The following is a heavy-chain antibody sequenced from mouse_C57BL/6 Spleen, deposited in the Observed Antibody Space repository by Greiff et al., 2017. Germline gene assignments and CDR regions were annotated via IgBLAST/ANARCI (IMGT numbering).Heavy chain of an antibody. CDR2: IRNKANGYTT. CDR1: GFTFTDYY. V-gene: IGHV7-3*01. J-gene: IGHJ1*03. CDR3: ARYALHWYFDV. Sequence: EVQLVESGGGLVQPGGSLSLSCAASGFTFTDYYMSWVRQPPGKALEWLGFIRNKANGYTTEYSASVKGRFTSSRDNSQSILYLQMNALRAEDSATYYCARYALHWYFDVWGTGTTVTVSS.